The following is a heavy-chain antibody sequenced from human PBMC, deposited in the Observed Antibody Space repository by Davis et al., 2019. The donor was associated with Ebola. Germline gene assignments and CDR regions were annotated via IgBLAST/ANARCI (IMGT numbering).Heavy chain of an antibody. J-gene: IGHJ4*02. CDR1: GFTFNIFD. Sequence: GESLKISCAASGFTFNIFDMHWVRQAPGRGLEWVAFVRSHGSDDHYADSVKGRFTISRDNAKNSLYLQMNSLRAEDTAVYYCTRGRHSEPTYDGYWGQGTLVTVSS. D-gene: IGHD2/OR15-2a*01. V-gene: IGHV3-30*02. CDR3: TRGRHSEPTYDGY. CDR2: VRSHGSDD.